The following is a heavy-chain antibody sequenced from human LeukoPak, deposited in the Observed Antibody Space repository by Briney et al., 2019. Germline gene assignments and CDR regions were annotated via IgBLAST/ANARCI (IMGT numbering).Heavy chain of an antibody. J-gene: IGHJ4*02. CDR2: VDHTGIT. V-gene: IGHV4-59*01. CDR3: AKADSSSAWTPHY. D-gene: IGHD6-19*01. Sequence: PSETLSLTCSVSDDSITMYYWTWIRQPPGKGLEWIGYVDHTGITNFSPSLNGRVSISRDTTKNLFSLRVRSVTAADTAVYYCAKADSSSAWTPHYWGQGSLVIVSS. CDR1: DDSITMYY.